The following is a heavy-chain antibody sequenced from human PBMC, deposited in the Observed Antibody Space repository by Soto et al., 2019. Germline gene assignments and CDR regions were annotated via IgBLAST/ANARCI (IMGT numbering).Heavy chain of an antibody. V-gene: IGHV3-30*18. J-gene: IGHJ4*02. CDR3: AKDHIVAAAPDY. CDR1: GFTFETYG. D-gene: IGHD2-2*01. Sequence: QVQLVESGGGVVQPGRSLRLSCAASGFTFETYGMHWVRQAPGKGLEGMAVISYDGSNKYYADSVKGRFTISRDNSKNTLYMQMNSLRAEDTAIYYCAKDHIVAAAPDYWGQGTLVTVSS. CDR2: ISYDGSNK.